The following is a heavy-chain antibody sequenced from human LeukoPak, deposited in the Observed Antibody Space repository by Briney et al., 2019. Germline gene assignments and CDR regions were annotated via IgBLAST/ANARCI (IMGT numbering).Heavy chain of an antibody. CDR2: IKQDGSEK. CDR1: GFTFSSYW. Sequence: GGSLRLSCAASGFTFSSYWMSWVRQAPGKGLEWVANIKQDGSEKYYVDSVKGRFTISRDNAKNSLYLQVNSLRAEDTAVYYCARDQGSGSYSVDYWGQGTLVTVSS. CDR3: ARDQGSGSYSVDY. J-gene: IGHJ4*02. V-gene: IGHV3-7*01. D-gene: IGHD3-10*01.